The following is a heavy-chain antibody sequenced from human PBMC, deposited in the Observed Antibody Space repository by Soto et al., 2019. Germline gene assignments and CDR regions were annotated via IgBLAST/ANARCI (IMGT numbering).Heavy chain of an antibody. CDR3: VRGSLYNFDSSGTELWFDP. J-gene: IGHJ5*02. CDR2: ISQSGNT. V-gene: IGHV4-34*01. Sequence: SGSLDLTCSMYSGSFNGYYWGWIRQPTGKGLEWIGEISQSGNTNYSPSFKSRALISLDTPKNQLSLRLSSVTVADTAVYYCVRGSLYNFDSSGTELWFDPWGQAALVTLSS. D-gene: IGHD6-19*01. CDR1: SGSFNGYY.